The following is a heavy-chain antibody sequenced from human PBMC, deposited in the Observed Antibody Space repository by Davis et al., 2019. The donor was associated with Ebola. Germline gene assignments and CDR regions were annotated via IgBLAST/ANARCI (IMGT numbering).Heavy chain of an antibody. CDR2: INHSGST. V-gene: IGHV4-39*07. CDR1: GGSISSSSSY. Sequence: MPSETLSLTCTVSGGSISSSSSYWSWIRQPPGKGLEWIGEINHSGSTNYNPSLKSRVTISVDTSKNQFSLKLRSVTAADTAVYYCARAGGIVVVPAAIKSYYGMDVWGQGTTVTVSS. CDR3: ARAGGIVVVPAAIKSYYGMDV. J-gene: IGHJ6*02. D-gene: IGHD2-2*02.